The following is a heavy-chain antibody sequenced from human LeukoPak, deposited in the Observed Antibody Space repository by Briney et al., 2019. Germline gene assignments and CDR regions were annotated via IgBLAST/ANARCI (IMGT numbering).Heavy chain of an antibody. J-gene: IGHJ5*02. D-gene: IGHD1-26*01. CDR1: GYTFTSCD. CDR3: ARGSLLTLYSGSSHNWFDP. CDR2: MNPNSGNT. Sequence: ASVKVSCKASGYTFTSCDITWVRPATGQGLEWMGWMNPNSGNTGYAQKFQGRVTMTRNTSISTAYMELSSLRSEDTAVYYCARGSLLTLYSGSSHNWFDPWGQGSLVTVSS. V-gene: IGHV1-8*01.